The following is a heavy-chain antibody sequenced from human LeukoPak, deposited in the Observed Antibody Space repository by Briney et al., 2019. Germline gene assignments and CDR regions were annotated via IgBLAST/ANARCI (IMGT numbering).Heavy chain of an antibody. CDR2: ISYDGSNK. Sequence: GGSLRLSCAASGFTFSSYAMSWVRQAPGKGLEWVAVISYDGSNKYYADSVKGRFTISRDNSKNTLYLQMNSLRAEDTAVYYCANGDGYNHDAFDIWGQGTMVTVSS. CDR3: ANGDGYNHDAFDI. V-gene: IGHV3-30*18. J-gene: IGHJ3*02. D-gene: IGHD5-24*01. CDR1: GFTFSSYA.